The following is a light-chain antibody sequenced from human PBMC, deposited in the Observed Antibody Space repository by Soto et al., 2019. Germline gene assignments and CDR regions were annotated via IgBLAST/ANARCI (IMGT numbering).Light chain of an antibody. CDR3: QQYTHWPT. Sequence: VLTQPPATVSVSPGEGATLSCRASQNIGSNLAWYQQKSGQAPRLLIYGASNRATGVPAKFSGSGSGTEFTLTISSLQSEDFAVYYCQQYTHWPTFGQGTKVDIK. CDR1: QNIGSN. CDR2: GAS. J-gene: IGKJ1*01. V-gene: IGKV3-15*01.